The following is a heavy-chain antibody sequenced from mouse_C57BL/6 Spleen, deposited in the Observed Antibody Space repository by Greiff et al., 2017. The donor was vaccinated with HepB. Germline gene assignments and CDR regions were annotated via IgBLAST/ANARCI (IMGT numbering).Heavy chain of an antibody. J-gene: IGHJ1*03. CDR2: IYPGDGDT. CDR3: SRSYYGSSYGYFDV. D-gene: IGHD1-1*01. Sequence: VMLVESGPELVKPGASVKISCKASGYSFSSSWMNWVKQRPGKGLEWIGRIYPGDGDTNYNGKFKGKATLTADKSSSTAYMQLSSLTSEDSAVYFCSRSYYGSSYGYFDVWGTGTTVTVSS. CDR1: GYSFSSSW. V-gene: IGHV1-82*01.